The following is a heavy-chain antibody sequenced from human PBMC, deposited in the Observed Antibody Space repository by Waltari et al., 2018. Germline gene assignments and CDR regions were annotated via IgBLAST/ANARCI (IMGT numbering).Heavy chain of an antibody. J-gene: IGHJ4*02. CDR2: IYYSGST. V-gene: IGHV4-59*01. Sequence: QVQLQESGPGLVKPSETLSLTCTVSGGSISSYYWSWIRQPPGKGRGWIGYIYYSGSTNYNPSLKSRVTISVDTSKNQFSLKLSSVTAADTAVYYCARASRGYPFVARFDYWGQGTLVTVSS. CDR1: GGSISSYY. CDR3: ARASRGYPFVARFDY. D-gene: IGHD5-18*01.